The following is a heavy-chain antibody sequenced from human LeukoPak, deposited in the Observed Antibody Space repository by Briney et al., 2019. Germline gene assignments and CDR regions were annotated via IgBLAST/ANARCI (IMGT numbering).Heavy chain of an antibody. J-gene: IGHJ4*02. CDR2: IYVGGGT. CDR3: ARGQYYGSQSSRAFDF. D-gene: IGHD3-10*01. CDR1: GFTVSNNY. V-gene: IGHV3-66*01. Sequence: GGSLRLSCEASGFTVSNNYMSWVRQAPGKGLEWVSIIYVGGGTYYADSVKGRFTMSRDNSKNALYLQMNSLRADDTAVYYCARGQYYGSQSSRAFDFWAQGTLVTVSS.